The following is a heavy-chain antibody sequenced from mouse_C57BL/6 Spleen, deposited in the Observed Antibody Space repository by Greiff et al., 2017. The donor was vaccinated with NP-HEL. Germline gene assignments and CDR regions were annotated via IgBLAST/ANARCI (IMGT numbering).Heavy chain of an antibody. CDR2: ISSGGSYT. D-gene: IGHD1-1*01. CDR1: GFTFSSYG. J-gene: IGHJ1*03. Sequence: EVKVVESGGDLVKPGGSLKLSCAASGFTFSSYGMSWVRQTPDKRLEWVATISSGGSYTYYPDSVKGRFTISRDNAKNTLYLQMSSLKSEDTAMYYCARQDYGSSPYWYFDVWGTGTTVTVSS. V-gene: IGHV5-6*01. CDR3: ARQDYGSSPYWYFDV.